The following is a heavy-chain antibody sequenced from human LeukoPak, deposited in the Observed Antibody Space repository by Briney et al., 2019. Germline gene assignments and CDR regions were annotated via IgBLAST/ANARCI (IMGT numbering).Heavy chain of an antibody. CDR1: GFTFSSYA. J-gene: IGHJ4*02. V-gene: IGHV3-23*01. D-gene: IGHD3-10*01. CDR3: AKDRLWFGELLGVFDY. Sequence: GGSLRLSCAASGFTFSSYAMSWVRHAPGKGLEWVSAISGSGGSTYYADSVKGRFTISRDNSKNTLYLQMNSLRAEDTAVYYCAKDRLWFGELLGVFDYWGQGTLVTVSS. CDR2: ISGSGGST.